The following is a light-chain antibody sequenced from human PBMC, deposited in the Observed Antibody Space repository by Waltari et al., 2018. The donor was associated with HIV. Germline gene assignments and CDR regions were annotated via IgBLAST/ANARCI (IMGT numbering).Light chain of an antibody. CDR3: QQLESYTQIS. CDR2: RAS. CDR1: QSVGIW. Sequence: DIQMTQSPSTLSASVGDRVTLTCRAIQSVGIWLAWYQQKPGKAPNLLIYRASDLESGVPPRFSASGSGTEFSLTISNMQPEDFGTYYCQQLESYTQISFGGGTKVGIK. V-gene: IGKV1-5*03. J-gene: IGKJ4*01.